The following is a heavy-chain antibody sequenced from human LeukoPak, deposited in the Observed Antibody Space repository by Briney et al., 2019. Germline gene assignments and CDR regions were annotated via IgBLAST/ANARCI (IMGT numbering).Heavy chain of an antibody. CDR3: ARQKWDRLTYYYYGMDV. V-gene: IGHV4-59*08. CDR1: GYSINNYY. J-gene: IGHJ6*02. Sequence: SQTLSLTCTVSGYSINNYYWSWIRQPPGKGLEWIGYASYSGTPDYSPSLKGRVTISLDTSRNQFSLQLSSVTAADTAQYYCARQKWDRLTYYYYGMDVWGQGTTVTVSS. CDR2: ASYSGTP. D-gene: IGHD1-26*01.